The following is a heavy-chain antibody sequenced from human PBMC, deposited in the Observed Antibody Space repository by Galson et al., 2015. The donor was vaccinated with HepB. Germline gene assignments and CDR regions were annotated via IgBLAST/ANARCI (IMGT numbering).Heavy chain of an antibody. CDR1: GYTFTSYG. CDR3: ARDPTRWLQSYFDY. CDR2: ISAYNGNT. D-gene: IGHD5-24*01. V-gene: IGHV1-18*01. Sequence: SVKVSCKASGYTFTSYGISWVRQAPGQGLEWMGWISAYNGNTNHAQKLQGRVTMTTDTSTSTAYMELRSLRSDDTAVYYCARDPTRWLQSYFDYWGQGTLVTVSS. J-gene: IGHJ4*02.